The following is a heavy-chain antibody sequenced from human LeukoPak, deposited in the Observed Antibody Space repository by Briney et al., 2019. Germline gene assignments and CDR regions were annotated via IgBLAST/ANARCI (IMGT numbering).Heavy chain of an antibody. J-gene: IGHJ4*02. D-gene: IGHD2-2*02. V-gene: IGHV1-2*02. Sequence: ASVKVSCKASGYTFTGYYMHWVRQAPGQGLEWMGWINPNSGGTNYAQKFQGRVTMTRDTSISTAYMELSRLRSDDTAVYYCARDRSYIVVVPAAIYYWGQGTLVTVSS. CDR2: INPNSGGT. CDR3: ARDRSYIVVVPAAIYY. CDR1: GYTFTGYY.